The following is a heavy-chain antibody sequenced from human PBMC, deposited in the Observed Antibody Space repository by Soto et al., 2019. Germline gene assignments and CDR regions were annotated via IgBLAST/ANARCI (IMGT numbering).Heavy chain of an antibody. V-gene: IGHV1-18*01. Sequence: QVQLVQSGAEVKKPGASVKVSCKASGYTFTSYGITWVRQAPGQGLEWMGWISAYNGNTNYAQKLQGRVTMTTDTSTSTADMELRSLRSDDTAVYYWARDVGYSSTWEIWGQGTMVTVSS. D-gene: IGHD2-2*01. CDR3: ARDVGYSSTWEI. CDR2: ISAYNGNT. CDR1: GYTFTSYG. J-gene: IGHJ3*02.